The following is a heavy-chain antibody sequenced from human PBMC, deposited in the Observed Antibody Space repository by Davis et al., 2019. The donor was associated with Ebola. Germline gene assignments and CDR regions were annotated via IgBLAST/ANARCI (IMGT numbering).Heavy chain of an antibody. CDR3: ARGAATILYYYYGMDV. V-gene: IGHV4-39*07. D-gene: IGHD3-9*01. CDR1: GGSISSSSYY. J-gene: IGHJ6*02. Sequence: MPSETLSLTCTVSGGSISSSSYYWGWIRQPPGKGLEWIGSIYHSGTTNYNPPLKSRVTISVDTSKNQFSLKLSSVTAADTAVYYCARGAATILYYYYGMDVWGQGTTVTVSS. CDR2: IYHSGTT.